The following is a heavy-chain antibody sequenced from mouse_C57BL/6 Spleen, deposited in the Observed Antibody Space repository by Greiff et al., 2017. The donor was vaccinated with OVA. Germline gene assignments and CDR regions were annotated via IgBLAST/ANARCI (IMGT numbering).Heavy chain of an antibody. J-gene: IGHJ2*01. Sequence: ESGAELVKPGASVKLSCTASGFNIKDYYMHWVKQRTEQGLEWIGRIDPEDGETKYAPKFPGKATITADTSSNTAYLQLSSLTSEDTAVYYCARWLGQGGYYFDYWGQGTTLTVSS. CDR3: ARWLGQGGYYFDY. CDR1: GFNIKDYY. V-gene: IGHV14-2*01. D-gene: IGHD3-3*01. CDR2: IDPEDGET.